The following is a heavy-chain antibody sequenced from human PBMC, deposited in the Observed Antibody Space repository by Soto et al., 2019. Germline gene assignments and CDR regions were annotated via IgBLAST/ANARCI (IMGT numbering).Heavy chain of an antibody. J-gene: IGHJ5*02. CDR1: GYPFSNYG. V-gene: IGHV1-18*01. Sequence: GSVKGSCKTSGYPFSNYGITLVRQAPGQPLEWLGWISLYSDGTNYAQKFQGRVSMTTDTSTTTAYMELRSLRSDDTAVYYCARVVPGAEAWFGPWGQGTLVTVSS. CDR3: ARVVPGAEAWFGP. D-gene: IGHD2-2*01. CDR2: ISLYSDGT.